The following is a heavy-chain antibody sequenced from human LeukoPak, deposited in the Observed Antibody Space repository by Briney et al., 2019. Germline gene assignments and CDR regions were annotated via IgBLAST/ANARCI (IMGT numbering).Heavy chain of an antibody. CDR2: IYYSGST. Sequence: SETLSLTCTVSGGSISSSSYYWGWIRQPPGKGLEWIGSIYYSGSTYYNPSLKSRITISVDTSKNQFSLKLSSVTAADTAVYYCARLSGYNFDYWGQGTLVTVSS. CDR3: ARLSGYNFDY. CDR1: GGSISSSSYY. V-gene: IGHV4-39*07. D-gene: IGHD5-12*01. J-gene: IGHJ4*02.